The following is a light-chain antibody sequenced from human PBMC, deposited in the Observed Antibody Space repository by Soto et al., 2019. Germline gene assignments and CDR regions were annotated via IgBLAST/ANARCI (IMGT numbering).Light chain of an antibody. J-gene: IGLJ1*01. V-gene: IGLV1-44*01. CDR3: AAWDDRLDVYV. CDR1: GSNIGSNT. CDR2: STS. Sequence: QSVLTQPPSASGTPGQIVAISCSGSGSNIGSNTVTWYQQLPGTAPKLLIYSTSQRSSGVPGRFSGSKSGASASLSISGLRSEDEADYYCAAWDDRLDVYVLGKGTKVT.